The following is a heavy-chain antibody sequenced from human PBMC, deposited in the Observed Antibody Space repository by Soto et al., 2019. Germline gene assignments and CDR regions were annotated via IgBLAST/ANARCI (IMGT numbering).Heavy chain of an antibody. CDR2: ISASGANA. D-gene: IGHD6-19*01. V-gene: IGHV3-23*01. Sequence: EVQLLESGGGLVQPGGSLRLSCAASGFTFSSFAMSWVRQAPGKGLEWVSAISASGANAYYAESVKGRFTISRDNSKNTLFLQMNSLRVEDTAVHYCAKLPVAYSSGRYYFDSWGQGTLVTVSS. J-gene: IGHJ4*02. CDR3: AKLPVAYSSGRYYFDS. CDR1: GFTFSSFA.